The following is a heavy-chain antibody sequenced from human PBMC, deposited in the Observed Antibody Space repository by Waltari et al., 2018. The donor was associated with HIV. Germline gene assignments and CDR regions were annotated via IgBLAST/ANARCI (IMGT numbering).Heavy chain of an antibody. J-gene: IGHJ5*02. CDR3: ARDRTAVATSAPRGFDP. V-gene: IGHV3-48*02. Sequence: EVQLVESGGGLVQPGGSLSLSCAASGFTFSSYSMNWVRQAPGKGLEWVSYISSSSSTIYYADSVKGRFTISRDNAKNSLYLQMNSLRDEDTAVYYCARDRTAVATSAPRGFDPWGQGTLVTVSS. D-gene: IGHD6-19*01. CDR2: ISSSSSTI. CDR1: GFTFSSYS.